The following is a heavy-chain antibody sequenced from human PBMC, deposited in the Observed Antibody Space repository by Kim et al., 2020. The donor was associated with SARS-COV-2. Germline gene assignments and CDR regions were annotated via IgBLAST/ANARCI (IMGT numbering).Heavy chain of an antibody. CDR2: ISGGGVNK. V-gene: IGHV3-23*01. CDR1: GFTFDIYA. Sequence: GGSLRLSCVGSGFTFDIYAMSWVRKVPGKGLEWVSVISGGGVNKFYADSVRGRLTTARDNSKNTLYFQMNSLRDEDTALYYCANMVVMNDYNYYYYYGMDVWGQGTTVTVSS. J-gene: IGHJ6*02. D-gene: IGHD3-16*01. CDR3: ANMVVMNDYNYYYYYGMDV.